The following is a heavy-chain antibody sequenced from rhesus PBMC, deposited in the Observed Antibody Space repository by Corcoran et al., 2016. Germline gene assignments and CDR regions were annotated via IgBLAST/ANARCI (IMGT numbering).Heavy chain of an antibody. CDR1: GYTFTEYY. CDR2: VNKENGER. CDR3: STDGIAAVLDV. J-gene: IGHJ5-2*02. Sequence: EVQLVQSGAEVKKPGASVKISCKASGYTFTEYYLHWVRLAPGKGLEWMGRVNKENGERDNGQKFQDRVTISRDTSTDTAYMELSSLISEDTAVYYWSTDGIAAVLDVWGRGVLVTVSS. D-gene: IGHD6-13*01. V-gene: IGHV1-111*01.